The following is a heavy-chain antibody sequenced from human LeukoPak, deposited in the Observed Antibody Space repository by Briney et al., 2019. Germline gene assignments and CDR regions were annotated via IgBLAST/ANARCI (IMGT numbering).Heavy chain of an antibody. CDR3: ARPRLLFGSGPILV. D-gene: IGHD3-10*01. V-gene: IGHV4-39*07. Sequence: SETLSLTCTVSGGSISSSGYCWAWIRQRPGQGLEWIGSICYSGSTYYHPSLKSRVNISIDTSKNQFSLRLTSVTAADTAVYFCARPRLLFGSGPILVWGQGTLVTVSS. CDR1: GGSISSSGYC. CDR2: ICYSGST. J-gene: IGHJ4*02.